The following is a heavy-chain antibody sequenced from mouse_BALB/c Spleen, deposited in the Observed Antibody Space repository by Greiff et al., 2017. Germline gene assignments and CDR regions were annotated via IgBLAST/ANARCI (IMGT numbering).Heavy chain of an antibody. CDR2: IDPENGDT. J-gene: IGHJ4*01. Sequence: GQLQQSGAELVRSGASVKLSCTASGFNIKDYYMHWVKQRPEQGLEWIGWIDPENGDTEYAPKFQGKATMTADTSSNTAYLQLSSLTSEDTAVYYCFYYDYDGYAMDYWGQGTSVTVSS. D-gene: IGHD2-4*01. CDR1: GFNIKDYY. V-gene: IGHV14-4*02. CDR3: FYYDYDGYAMDY.